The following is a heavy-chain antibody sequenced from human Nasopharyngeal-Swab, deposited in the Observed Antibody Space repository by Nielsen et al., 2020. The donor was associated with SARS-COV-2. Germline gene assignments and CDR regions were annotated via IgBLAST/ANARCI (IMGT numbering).Heavy chain of an antibody. Sequence: WVRQAPGQGLEWMGWISAYNGNTNYAQKLQGRATMTTDTSTSTAYMELRSLRSDDTAVYYCARDIAVAGLFDYWGQGTLVTVSS. J-gene: IGHJ4*02. CDR2: ISAYNGNT. D-gene: IGHD6-19*01. V-gene: IGHV1-18*01. CDR3: ARDIAVAGLFDY.